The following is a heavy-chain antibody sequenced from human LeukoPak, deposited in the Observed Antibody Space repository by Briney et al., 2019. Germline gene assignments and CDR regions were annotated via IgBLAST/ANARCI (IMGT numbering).Heavy chain of an antibody. V-gene: IGHV1-18*01. J-gene: IGHJ5*02. Sequence: ASVKVSCKASGYTFTSYGISWVRQAPGQGLEWMGWISAYNGNTNYAQKLQGRVTMTTDTSTSTAYMELRSLRSDGTAVYYCARVLATLTTNWFDPWGQGTLVTVSS. CDR2: ISAYNGNT. D-gene: IGHD7-27*01. CDR3: ARVLATLTTNWFDP. CDR1: GYTFTSYG.